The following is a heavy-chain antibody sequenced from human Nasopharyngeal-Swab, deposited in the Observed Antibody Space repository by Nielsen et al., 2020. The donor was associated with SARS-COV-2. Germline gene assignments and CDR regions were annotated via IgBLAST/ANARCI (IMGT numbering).Heavy chain of an antibody. CDR2: ISSSTSYI. V-gene: IGHV3-21*01. D-gene: IGHD3-10*01. Sequence: GASLKISCAASGFNFSKYSMNWVRQAPGKGLEWVSSISSSTSYIYYADSVKGRFTISRDNAKNSLYLQMNSLRAEDTAVYYCARDGFGESPYYYYYGMDVWGRGTTVTVSS. J-gene: IGHJ6*02. CDR1: GFNFSKYS. CDR3: ARDGFGESPYYYYYGMDV.